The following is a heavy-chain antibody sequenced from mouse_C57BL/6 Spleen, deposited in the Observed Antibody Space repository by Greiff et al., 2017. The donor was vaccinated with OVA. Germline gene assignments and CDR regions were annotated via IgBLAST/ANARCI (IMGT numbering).Heavy chain of an antibody. Sequence: EVQLQESGPGLVKPSQSLSLTCSVTGYSITSGYYWNWIRQFPGNKLEWMGYISYDGSNNYNPSLKNRISITRDTSKNQFFLKLNSVTTEDTATYYCARMDDGYYDWYFDVWGTGTTVTVSS. V-gene: IGHV3-6*01. CDR3: ARMDDGYYDWYFDV. CDR1: GYSITSGYY. D-gene: IGHD2-3*01. CDR2: ISYDGSN. J-gene: IGHJ1*03.